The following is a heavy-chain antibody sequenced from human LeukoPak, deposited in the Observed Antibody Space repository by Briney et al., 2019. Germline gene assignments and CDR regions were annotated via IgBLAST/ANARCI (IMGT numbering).Heavy chain of an antibody. V-gene: IGHV1-46*01. CDR1: GYTFTSYY. J-gene: IGHJ4*02. Sequence: ASVKLSCKASGYTFTSYYMHWLREAPGQGLEWMGIFNAGSGSTSYAQKFQGRVTMTRDTSTSTVYMELSSLRSEDIAVYYCARNVDTSISYWGQGTLVTVSS. CDR2: FNAGSGST. CDR3: ARNVDTSISY. D-gene: IGHD5-18*01.